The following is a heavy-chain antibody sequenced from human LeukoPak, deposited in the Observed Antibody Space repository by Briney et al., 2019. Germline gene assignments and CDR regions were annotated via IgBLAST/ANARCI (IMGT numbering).Heavy chain of an antibody. D-gene: IGHD2-2*01. Sequence: ASVKVSCKASGYTFTGYYMHWVQQAPGQGLEWMGWINPNSGGTNYAQKFQGRVTMTRDTSISTAYMELSRLRSDDTAVYYCARGDIVVVPAAISGPWGQGTLVTVSS. J-gene: IGHJ5*02. CDR2: INPNSGGT. V-gene: IGHV1-2*02. CDR1: GYTFTGYY. CDR3: ARGDIVVVPAAISGP.